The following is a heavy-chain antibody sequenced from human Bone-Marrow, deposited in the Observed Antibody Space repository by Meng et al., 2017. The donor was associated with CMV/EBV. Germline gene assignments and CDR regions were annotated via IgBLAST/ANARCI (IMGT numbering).Heavy chain of an antibody. V-gene: IGHV3-7*01. CDR3: ARDIVAGYYYYGMDV. CDR2: IKQDGSEK. CDR1: GFTFSSYW. Sequence: GESLKISCAASGFTFSSYWMSWVRQVPGKGLEWVANIKQDGSEKYYVDSVKGRFTISRDNAKNSLFLQNNSLRAEDTAVYFCARDIVAGYYYYGMDVWGQGTTVTVSS. J-gene: IGHJ6*02. D-gene: IGHD5-12*01.